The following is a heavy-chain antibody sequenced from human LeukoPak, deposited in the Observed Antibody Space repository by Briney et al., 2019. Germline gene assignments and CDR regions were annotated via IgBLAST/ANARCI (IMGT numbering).Heavy chain of an antibody. CDR2: IYTSGST. Sequence: SETLSLTCTVSGGSISSGSYYWSWIRQPAGKELEWIGRIYTSGSTNYNPSLKSRVTISVDTSKNQFSLKLSSVTAADTAVYYCARSTWFGELPFDLWGQGTLVTVSS. CDR1: GGSISSGSYY. V-gene: IGHV4-61*02. J-gene: IGHJ5*02. CDR3: ARSTWFGELPFDL. D-gene: IGHD3-10*01.